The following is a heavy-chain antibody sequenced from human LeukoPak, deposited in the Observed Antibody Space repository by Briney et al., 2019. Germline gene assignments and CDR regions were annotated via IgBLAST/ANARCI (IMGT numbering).Heavy chain of an antibody. CDR3: ARAGELMARNWFDP. Sequence: PSETLSLTCTVSGGPFSSSSYYWGWIRQPPGKGLEWIGSIYYSGSTYYNPSLKSRVTISVDTSKNQFSLKLSSVTAADTAVYYCARAGELMARNWFDPWGQGTLVTVSS. V-gene: IGHV4-39*01. CDR1: GGPFSSSSYY. J-gene: IGHJ5*02. D-gene: IGHD2-8*01. CDR2: IYYSGST.